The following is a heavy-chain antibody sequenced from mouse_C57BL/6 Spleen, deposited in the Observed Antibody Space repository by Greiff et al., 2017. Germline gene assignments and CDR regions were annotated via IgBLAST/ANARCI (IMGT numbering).Heavy chain of an antibody. Sequence: QVHVKQPGAELVRPGSSVKLSCKASGYTFTSYWMHWVKQRPIQGLEWIGNIDPSDSETHYNQKFKDKATLTVDKSSSTAYMQLSSLTSEDSAVCYCAGGRLNQFAYWGQGTLVTVSA. J-gene: IGHJ3*01. CDR1: GYTFTSYW. CDR3: AGGRLNQFAY. V-gene: IGHV1-52*01. D-gene: IGHD1-2*01. CDR2: IDPSDSET.